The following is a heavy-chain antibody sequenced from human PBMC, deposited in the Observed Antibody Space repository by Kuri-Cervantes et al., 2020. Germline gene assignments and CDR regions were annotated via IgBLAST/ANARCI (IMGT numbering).Heavy chain of an antibody. D-gene: IGHD1-14*01. J-gene: IGHJ4*02. CDR3: ARDRPGYYYDY. CDR1: GFTFSSHW. CDR2: IKQDGSEK. Sequence: GESLKISCAASGFTFSSHWMSWVRQPPGKGLEWVGNIKQDGSEKYYADSVKGRFTISRDNTKNSLFLQMNGLRAEDTAVYYCARDRPGYYYDYWGQGTLVTVSS. V-gene: IGHV3-7*01.